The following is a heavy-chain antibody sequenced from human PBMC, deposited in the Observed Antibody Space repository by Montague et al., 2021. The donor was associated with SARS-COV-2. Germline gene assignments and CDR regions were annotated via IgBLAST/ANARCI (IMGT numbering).Heavy chain of an antibody. J-gene: IGHJ5*02. V-gene: IGHV4-39*01. Sequence: SETLSLTCTVSGGSISSSSYYRGWIRQPPGKVLEWIGSIYYSGSTYYTPSLKSRVTISVDTSKNQFSLKLSSVTAADTAVYYCARHPSITIFGVVITPSWFDPWGQGTLVTVSS. D-gene: IGHD3-3*01. CDR3: ARHPSITIFGVVITPSWFDP. CDR2: IYYSGST. CDR1: GGSISSSSYY.